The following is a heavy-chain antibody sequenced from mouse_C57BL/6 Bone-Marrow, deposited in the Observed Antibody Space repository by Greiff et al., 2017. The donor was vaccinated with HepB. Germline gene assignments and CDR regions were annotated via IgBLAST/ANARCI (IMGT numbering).Heavy chain of an antibody. CDR3: TAQALYYAMDY. Sequence: QVQLQQSGAELVRPGASVTLSCKASGYTFTDYEMHWVKQTPVHGLEWIGAIDPETGGTAYNQKFKGKAILTADKSSSTAYMELRILTSEDSAVYYLTAQALYYAMDYWGQGTSVTVSA. J-gene: IGHJ4*01. D-gene: IGHD3-2*02. CDR2: IDPETGGT. CDR1: GYTFTDYE. V-gene: IGHV1-15*01.